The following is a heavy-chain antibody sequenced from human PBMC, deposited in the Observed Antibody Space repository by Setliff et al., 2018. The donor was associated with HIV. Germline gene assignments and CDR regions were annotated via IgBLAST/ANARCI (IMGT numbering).Heavy chain of an antibody. CDR3: LVYCSTTNCCPRDSDSWGQGTTNCSPREYDQ. CDR2: INVGSGKT. V-gene: IGHV1-3*01. Sequence: ASVKVSCKASGYSFINHAMHWVRQAPGQRLEWMGWINVGSGKTQYSQEFQGRVTITRDTSATTAYMELSSLTSEDTAVYYCLVYCSTTNCCPRDSDSWGQGTTNCSPREYDQWGQGTQVTVSS. D-gene: IGHD2-2*01. J-gene: IGHJ4*02. CDR1: GYSFINHA.